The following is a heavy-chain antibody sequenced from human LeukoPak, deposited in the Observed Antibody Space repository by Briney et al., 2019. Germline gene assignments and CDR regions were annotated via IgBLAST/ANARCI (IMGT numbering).Heavy chain of an antibody. CDR3: ARDNDAYDFWSGYFNYYGMDV. Sequence: ASVKVSCKASGGTFSSYAISWVRQAPGQGLEWMGGIIPIFGTADYAQKFQGRVTITADESTSTAYMELSSLRSEDTAVYYCARDNDAYDFWSGYFNYYGMDVWGQGTTVTVSS. J-gene: IGHJ6*02. V-gene: IGHV1-69*01. CDR1: GGTFSSYA. D-gene: IGHD3-3*01. CDR2: IIPIFGTA.